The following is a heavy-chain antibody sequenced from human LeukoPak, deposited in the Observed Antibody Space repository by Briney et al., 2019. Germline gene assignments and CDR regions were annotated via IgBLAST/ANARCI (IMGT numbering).Heavy chain of an antibody. CDR2: INHSGST. J-gene: IGHJ6*03. Sequence: SETLSLTCAVYGGSFSGYYWSWIRQPPGKGLEWIGEINHSGSTNYNPSLKSRVTISVDTSKNQFSLKLSSVTAADTAVYYCARGDYVWGSYRSLKSYYMDVWGKGTTVTVSS. CDR3: ARGDYVWGSYRSLKSYYMDV. CDR1: GGSFSGYY. V-gene: IGHV4-34*01. D-gene: IGHD3-16*02.